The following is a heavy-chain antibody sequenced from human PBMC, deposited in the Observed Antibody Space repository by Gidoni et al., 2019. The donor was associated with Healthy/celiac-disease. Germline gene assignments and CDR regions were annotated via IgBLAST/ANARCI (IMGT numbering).Heavy chain of an antibody. CDR3: AREYVQFGSSWYVAYYYGMDV. D-gene: IGHD6-13*01. Sequence: QVQLVQSGAEVKKPGASVKVSCKASGYTFTSYGISWVRQAPGQGLEWMGWISAYNGNTNYAQKLQGRVTMTTDTSTSTAYMELRSLRSDDTAVYYCAREYVQFGSSWYVAYYYGMDVWGQGTTVTVSS. V-gene: IGHV1-18*01. J-gene: IGHJ6*02. CDR2: ISAYNGNT. CDR1: GYTFTSYG.